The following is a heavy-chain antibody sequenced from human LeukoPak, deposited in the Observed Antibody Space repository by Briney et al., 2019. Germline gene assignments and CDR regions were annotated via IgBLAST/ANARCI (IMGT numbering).Heavy chain of an antibody. Sequence: PGGSLRLSCAASGFTFDDYGMSWVRQAPGKGLEWVSGINWNGGSTGYADSVKGRFTISRDNAKNSLYLQMNSLRAEDTAVYYCARDPGSGYEEHFDYWGQGTLVTVSS. CDR3: ARDPGSGYEEHFDY. J-gene: IGHJ4*02. CDR2: INWNGGST. V-gene: IGHV3-20*04. CDR1: GFTFDDYG. D-gene: IGHD5-12*01.